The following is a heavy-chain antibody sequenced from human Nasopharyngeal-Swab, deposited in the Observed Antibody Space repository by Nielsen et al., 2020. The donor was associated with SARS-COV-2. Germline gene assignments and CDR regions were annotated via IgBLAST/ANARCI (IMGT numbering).Heavy chain of an antibody. J-gene: IGHJ4*02. D-gene: IGHD5-24*01. CDR3: ARREWLQFDY. V-gene: IGHV4-4*02. CDR2: IYRSGST. CDR1: GGSISSSNW. Sequence: SETLSLTCGVSGGSISSSNWWGWVRQSPGKGLEWIGEIYRSGSTNYNPSLKSRVTISVDKSKNQFSLQLTSVTAADTAVYYCARREWLQFDYWGPGTLVTVSS.